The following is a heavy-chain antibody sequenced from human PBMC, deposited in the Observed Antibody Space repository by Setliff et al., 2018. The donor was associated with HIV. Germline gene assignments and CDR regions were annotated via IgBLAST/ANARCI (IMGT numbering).Heavy chain of an antibody. D-gene: IGHD3-10*01. CDR2: VSYSGAA. CDR3: AKGESVGSGTVSLDY. CDR1: GGSITAPYNY. Sequence: PSETLSLTCTVSGGSITAPYNYWSWIRQPPGKGLEWVGYVSYSGAAYYNPSLKTRAAISVDTSKNQFSLKLSSVTAADTAVYYCAKGESVGSGTVSLDYWGQGKLVTVSS. J-gene: IGHJ4*02. V-gene: IGHV4-30-4*01.